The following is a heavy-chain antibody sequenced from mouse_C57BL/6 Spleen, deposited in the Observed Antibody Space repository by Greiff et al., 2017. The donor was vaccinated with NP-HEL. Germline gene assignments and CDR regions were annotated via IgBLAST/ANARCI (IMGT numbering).Heavy chain of an antibody. CDR3: SRHSSGYAMDY. CDR2: IDPSDSYT. D-gene: IGHD3-2*02. J-gene: IGHJ4*01. CDR1: GYTFTSYW. Sequence: QVQLQQPGAELVRPGTSVKLSCKASGYTFTSYWMHWVKQRPGQGLEWIGVIDPSDSYTNYNQKFKGKATLTIDTSSSTAYMPLGSLTSEDSAVYYCSRHSSGYAMDYWGQGTSVTVSS. V-gene: IGHV1-59*01.